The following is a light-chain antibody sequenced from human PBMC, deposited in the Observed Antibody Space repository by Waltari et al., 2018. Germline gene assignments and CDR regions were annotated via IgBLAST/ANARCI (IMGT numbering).Light chain of an antibody. V-gene: IGLV2-8*01. Sequence: QAALTQPPSVSGSPGQSVTISCTGTSSDIGGYNYVSWYQQHPGKAPKLMIYDVIKRPSGVSYRFSGSKSGNTASLTISGLQAEDEADYYCSSYAGTNIFIFGAGTRLTVL. CDR3: SSYAGTNIFI. CDR2: DVI. J-gene: IGLJ1*01. CDR1: SSDIGGYNY.